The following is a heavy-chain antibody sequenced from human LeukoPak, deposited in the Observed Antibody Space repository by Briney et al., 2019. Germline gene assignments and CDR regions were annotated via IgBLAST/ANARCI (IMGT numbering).Heavy chain of an antibody. CDR2: INPNGDRT. CDR3: ARDTPDSSTPMPYFDY. Sequence: ASVKVSCKASENTFTNYYMHWVRQAPGQGLEWLGLINPNGDRTAYAPSFQGRVTMTRDTSTTTVYLELSSLRSEDAAVYYCARDTPDSSTPMPYFDYWGQGTLVTVSS. J-gene: IGHJ4*02. D-gene: IGHD2-2*01. CDR1: ENTFTNYY. V-gene: IGHV1-46*01.